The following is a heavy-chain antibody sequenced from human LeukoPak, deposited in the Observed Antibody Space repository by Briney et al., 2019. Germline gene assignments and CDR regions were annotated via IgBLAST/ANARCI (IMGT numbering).Heavy chain of an antibody. Sequence: GGSPRLSCAASGFTFSSYGMHWVRQAPGKGLEWVAFIRYDGSNKYYADSVKGRFTISRDNSKNTLYLQMNSLRAEDTAVYYCAKAPFGNDKFDYWGQGTLVTVSS. CDR1: GFTFSSYG. D-gene: IGHD1-1*01. V-gene: IGHV3-30*02. CDR2: IRYDGSNK. CDR3: AKAPFGNDKFDY. J-gene: IGHJ4*02.